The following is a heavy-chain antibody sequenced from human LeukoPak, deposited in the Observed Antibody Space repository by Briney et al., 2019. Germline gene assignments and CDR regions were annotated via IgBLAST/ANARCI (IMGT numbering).Heavy chain of an antibody. Sequence: SQTLSLTCTVSGGSISSGSYYWSWIRQPAGKGLEWIGRIYTSGSTNYNPSLKSRVTISVDTSKNQFSLKLSSVTAADTAVYYCARDGGEGWFDYWGQGTLVTVSS. CDR1: GGSISSGSYY. J-gene: IGHJ4*02. D-gene: IGHD4-23*01. CDR2: IYTSGST. V-gene: IGHV4-61*02. CDR3: ARDGGEGWFDY.